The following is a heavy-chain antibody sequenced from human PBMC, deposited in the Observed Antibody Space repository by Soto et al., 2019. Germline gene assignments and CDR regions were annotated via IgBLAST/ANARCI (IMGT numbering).Heavy chain of an antibody. J-gene: IGHJ4*02. CDR3: ARGPHNYYDSSGPRAY. D-gene: IGHD3-22*01. Sequence: PGGSLRLSCAASGFTFSSYAMHWVRQAPGKGLEWVAVISYDGSNKYYADSVKGRFTISRDNSKNTLYLQMNSLRAEDTAVYYCARGPHNYYDSSGPRAYWGQGTLVTVSS. CDR2: ISYDGSNK. CDR1: GFTFSSYA. V-gene: IGHV3-30-3*01.